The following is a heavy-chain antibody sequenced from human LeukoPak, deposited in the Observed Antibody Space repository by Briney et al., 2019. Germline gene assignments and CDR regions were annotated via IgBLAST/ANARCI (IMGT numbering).Heavy chain of an antibody. CDR2: ISSSSSYI. D-gene: IGHD4-11*01. Sequence: TGGSLRLSCAASGFTFSTYSMNWVRQAPGKGLEWVSSISSSSSYIYYADSVKGRFTISRDTAKNSLYLQMNSLRAEDTGVYYCAREGSMTTSSPPIAYWGQGTLVTVSS. J-gene: IGHJ4*02. CDR3: AREGSMTTSSPPIAY. V-gene: IGHV3-21*01. CDR1: GFTFSTYS.